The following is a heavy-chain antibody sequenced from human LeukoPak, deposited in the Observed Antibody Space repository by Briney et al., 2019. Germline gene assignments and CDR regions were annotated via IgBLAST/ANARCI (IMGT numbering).Heavy chain of an antibody. CDR1: GYTFTSYD. Sequence: GASVKVSCKASGYTFTSYDINWVRQATGQGLEWMGWMNPNSGNTGYAQKFQGRVTMTRNTSISTAYMELSSLRSEDMAVYYCARGRSAAAERSLRYWGQGTLVTVSS. CDR3: ARGRSAAAERSLRY. CDR2: MNPNSGNT. D-gene: IGHD6-13*01. V-gene: IGHV1-8*01. J-gene: IGHJ4*02.